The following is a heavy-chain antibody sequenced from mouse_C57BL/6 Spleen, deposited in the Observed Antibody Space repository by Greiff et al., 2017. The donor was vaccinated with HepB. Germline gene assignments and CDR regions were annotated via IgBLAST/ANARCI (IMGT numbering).Heavy chain of an antibody. CDR1: GYTFTSYW. J-gene: IGHJ2*01. D-gene: IGHD2-2*01. CDR2: IDPSDSYT. Sequence: QVQLQQPGAELVRPGTSVQLSCKASGYTFTSYWMHWVKQRPGQGLEWIGVIDPSDSYTNYNQKFKGKATLTVDTSSSTAYMQLSSRTSEDSAVYYCARGVYGYDGGDFDDWGQGTTLTVSS. CDR3: ARGVYGYDGGDFDD. V-gene: IGHV1-59*01.